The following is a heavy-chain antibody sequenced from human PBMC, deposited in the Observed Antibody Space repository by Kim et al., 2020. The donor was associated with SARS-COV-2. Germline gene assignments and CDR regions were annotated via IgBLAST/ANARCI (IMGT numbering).Heavy chain of an antibody. CDR2: ISANNGNT. J-gene: IGHJ4*02. CDR1: GYTFTSYG. V-gene: IGHV1-18*01. Sequence: ASVKVSCKASGYTFTSYGISWLRQAPGQGLEWMGWISANNGNTNYAQKLQGRVTMTTDTSTSTAYMELRSLRSDDTAVYDCARLLYRVADYWGQGNLVTVSS. D-gene: IGHD5-12*01. CDR3: ARLLYRVADY.